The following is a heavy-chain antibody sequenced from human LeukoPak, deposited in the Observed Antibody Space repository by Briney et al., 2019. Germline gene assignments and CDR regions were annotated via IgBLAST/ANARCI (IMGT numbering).Heavy chain of an antibody. V-gene: IGHV3-23*01. D-gene: IGHD6-13*01. Sequence: GGSLRLSCAASGFTFSSYAMSWVRQAPGKGLEWVSAISDSGGRTYYAGSVKGRFTISRDNAKNSLFLQIYSLRAEDTSVYYCARTVRWSDYFDYWGQGALVTVSS. CDR3: ARTVRWSDYFDY. CDR1: GFTFSSYA. CDR2: ISDSGGRT. J-gene: IGHJ4*02.